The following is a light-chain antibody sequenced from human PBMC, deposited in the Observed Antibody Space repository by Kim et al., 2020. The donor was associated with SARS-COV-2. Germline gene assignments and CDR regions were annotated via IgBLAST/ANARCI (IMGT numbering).Light chain of an antibody. CDR3: AAWDDSLNGV. Sequence: QPVLTQPPSASGTPGQRVTISCSGSSSNIGSNTVNWYQQFPGTAPKLLIYSDNQRPSGVPDRFSGSKSGTSASLAISGLQSEDEADYYCAAWDDSLNGVFGGGTQLTVL. CDR2: SDN. CDR1: SSNIGSNT. V-gene: IGLV1-44*01. J-gene: IGLJ2*01.